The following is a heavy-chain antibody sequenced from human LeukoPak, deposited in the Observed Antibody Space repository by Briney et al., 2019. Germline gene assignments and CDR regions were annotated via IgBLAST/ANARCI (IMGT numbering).Heavy chain of an antibody. CDR2: ISYDGSNK. Sequence: GGSLRLSCAASGFTFSSYAMHWVRQAPGKGQEWVAVISYDGSNKYYADSVKGRFTISRDNSKNTLYLQMNSLRAEDTAVYYCARAGHDYGGNSGWGAWDYWGQGTLVTVSS. CDR1: GFTFSSYA. V-gene: IGHV3-30-3*01. D-gene: IGHD4-23*01. CDR3: ARAGHDYGGNSGWGAWDY. J-gene: IGHJ4*02.